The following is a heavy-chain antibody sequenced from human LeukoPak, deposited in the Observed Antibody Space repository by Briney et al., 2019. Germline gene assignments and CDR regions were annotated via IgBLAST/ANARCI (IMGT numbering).Heavy chain of an antibody. J-gene: IGHJ1*01. Sequence: GASLQISCEGSGSNFPRYWIGWVRQLPGKGLEWMGIINPADSDTRYSPSFQGQVTISADKSITTAYLQWSSLRASDTAMYYCAATASGTTSWPHWGQGTLVTVSS. D-gene: IGHD2-2*01. CDR3: AATASGTTSWPH. CDR1: GSNFPRYW. CDR2: INPADSDT. V-gene: IGHV5-51*01.